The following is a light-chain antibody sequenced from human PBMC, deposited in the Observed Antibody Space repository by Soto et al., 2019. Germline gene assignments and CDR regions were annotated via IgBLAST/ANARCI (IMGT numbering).Light chain of an antibody. J-gene: IGKJ1*01. CDR3: QQYGSSGT. V-gene: IGKV3-20*01. Sequence: ETVLTQSPGTLSLSPGERATLSCRASHIVSSNFLAWYQQKPGQAPRLLIYGASNRATGIPDRFSGSGSGTDFTLTISRLEPEDFAVYYCQQYGSSGTFGQGTKVDIK. CDR1: HIVSSNF. CDR2: GAS.